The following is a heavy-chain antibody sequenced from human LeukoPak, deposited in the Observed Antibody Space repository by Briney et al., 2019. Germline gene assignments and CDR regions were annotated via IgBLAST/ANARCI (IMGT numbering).Heavy chain of an antibody. CDR2: INHSGST. D-gene: IGHD3-22*01. Sequence: SETLSLTCAVYGGSFSGYYWSWIRQPPGKGLEWIGEINHSGSTNYNPSLKSRVTISVDTSKNQFSLKLSSVTAADTAVYYCARDHDSSGYPWFDPWGQGTLVTVSS. V-gene: IGHV4-34*01. J-gene: IGHJ5*02. CDR1: GGSFSGYY. CDR3: ARDHDSSGYPWFDP.